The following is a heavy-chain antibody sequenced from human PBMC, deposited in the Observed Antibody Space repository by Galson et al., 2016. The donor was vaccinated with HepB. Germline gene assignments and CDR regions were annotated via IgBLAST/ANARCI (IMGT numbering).Heavy chain of an antibody. V-gene: IGHV5-51*01. CDR2: IYPGDSDT. CDR3: ARSLEDGWLQSSGY. D-gene: IGHD5-24*01. J-gene: IGHJ4*02. Sequence: QSGAEVKKPGESLKISCKTSGYRFTSYWIAWVRQMPGKGPEWMGIIYPGDSDTKYSLSFEGQVTISVDNSITTAYLQWSSLKASDSAVYYCARSLEDGWLQSSGYWGQGTLVTVSS. CDR1: GYRFTSYW.